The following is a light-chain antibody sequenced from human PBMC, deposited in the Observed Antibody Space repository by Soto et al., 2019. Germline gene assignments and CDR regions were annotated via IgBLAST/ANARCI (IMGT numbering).Light chain of an antibody. J-gene: IGLJ2*01. Sequence: QTVVSQEPSFSVSPGETVTLTCGLTSASVLTSYYPSWYHQTPGQAPRTLIYSTNIRSSGVPDRFSGSILGNKAALTITGAQAEDESYYYCPLFVGCGTVVLGGGTNRPVL. CDR2: STN. CDR1: SASVLTSYY. CDR3: PLFVGCGTVV. V-gene: IGLV8-61*01.